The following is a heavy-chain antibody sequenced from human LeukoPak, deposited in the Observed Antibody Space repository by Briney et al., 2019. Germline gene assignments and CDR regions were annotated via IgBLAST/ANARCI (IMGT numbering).Heavy chain of an antibody. CDR1: GGSISSYY. CDR3: AREGSYCSGGSCYEDAFDI. CDR2: IYYSGST. D-gene: IGHD2-15*01. J-gene: IGHJ3*02. V-gene: IGHV4-59*01. Sequence: PSETLSLTCTVSGGSISSYYWSWIRQPPGKGLEWIGYIYYSGSTNYNPSLKSRVTISVDTSKNQFSLKLSSVTAADTAVYYCAREGSYCSGGSCYEDAFDIWGQGTMVTVSS.